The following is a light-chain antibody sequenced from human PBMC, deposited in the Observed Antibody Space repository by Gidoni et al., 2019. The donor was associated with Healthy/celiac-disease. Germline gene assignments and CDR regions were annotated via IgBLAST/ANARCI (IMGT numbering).Light chain of an antibody. V-gene: IGKV1-39*01. CDR1: QSISRY. Sequence: DIQMTQSPSSLSASVGDRVTITCRASQSISRYLNWYQQKPEKAPKLLIYAASSLQSVVPSRFSGSGSGTDFTLTISSLQPEDFATYYCQQSYSNPSSLTFGGGTKVEIK. CDR2: AAS. J-gene: IGKJ4*01. CDR3: QQSYSNPSSLT.